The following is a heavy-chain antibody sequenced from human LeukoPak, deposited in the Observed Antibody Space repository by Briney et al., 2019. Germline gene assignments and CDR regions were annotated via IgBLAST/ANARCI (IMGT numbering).Heavy chain of an antibody. V-gene: IGHV4-34*01. Sequence: PSETLSLTCAVYGGSFSGYYWSWIRQPPGKGLEWIGEINHSGSTNYNPSLKSRVTISVDTSKNQFSLKLSSVTAADTAVYYCARALDSSRPECFDYWGQGTRVTVSS. CDR2: INHSGST. CDR3: ARALDSSRPECFDY. CDR1: GGSFSGYY. J-gene: IGHJ4*02. D-gene: IGHD3-22*01.